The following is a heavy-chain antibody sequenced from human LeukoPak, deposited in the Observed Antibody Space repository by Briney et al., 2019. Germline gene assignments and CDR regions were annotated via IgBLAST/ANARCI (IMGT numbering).Heavy chain of an antibody. D-gene: IGHD3-3*01. CDR2: ISTSSIYI. Sequence: PGGSLRLSRSASGFTFNTYSMNWVRQAPGKGLEWVSSISTSSIYIYYADSLKGRFTISRDNAKNSLFLQMNSLRAEDTAVYYCARDRESITIFGVVIIGYMDVWGKGTTVTVSS. J-gene: IGHJ6*03. CDR1: GFTFNTYS. V-gene: IGHV3-21*01. CDR3: ARDRESITIFGVVIIGYMDV.